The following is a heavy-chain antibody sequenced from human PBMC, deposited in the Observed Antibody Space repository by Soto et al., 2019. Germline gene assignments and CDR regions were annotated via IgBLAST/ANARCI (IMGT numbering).Heavy chain of an antibody. J-gene: IGHJ4*02. Sequence: PGGSLRLSCAAPGFSFSTYSIAWVRQAAGKGPQWVSGLSGGGANTFYIDSVRGRFTISVDISRNTAFLQMDSLRVDDTAVYYCARWSGYADAWGRGTLVTVSS. CDR3: ARWSGYADA. CDR1: GFSFSTYS. D-gene: IGHD4-17*01. V-gene: IGHV3-23*01. CDR2: LSGGGANT.